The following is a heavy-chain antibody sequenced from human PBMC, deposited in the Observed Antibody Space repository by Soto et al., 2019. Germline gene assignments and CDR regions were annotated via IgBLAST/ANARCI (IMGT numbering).Heavy chain of an antibody. CDR2: IFYSGSS. J-gene: IGHJ5*02. V-gene: IGHV4-39*01. CDR1: GDSISSTTYY. Sequence: SETRFLTFTVSGDSISSTTYYWAWIRPPPGKGLEWIGSIFYSGSSYYNPSLKGRVTISVDTSKNQFSLKVRSMTAGDAAIYYCARHFGASGSGNSWNCFDPGRQGTLVTVSS. CDR3: ARHFGASGSGNSWNCFDP. D-gene: IGHD3-10*01.